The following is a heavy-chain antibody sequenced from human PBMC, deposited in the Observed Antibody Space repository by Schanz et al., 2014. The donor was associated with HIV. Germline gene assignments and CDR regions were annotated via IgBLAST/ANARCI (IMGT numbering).Heavy chain of an antibody. V-gene: IGHV3-23*01. CDR1: GFNFNNYA. CDR2: ISESGGRT. Sequence: EVQLLESGGGLEQPGGSLRLSCAASGFNFNNYAMTWVRQAPGKGLEWVSSISESGGRTYYADSVNGRFTISRDNSKNSLSLLIKSLRADDAAVYYCARGANYPDYWGQGTLVTVSS. CDR3: ARGANYPDY. J-gene: IGHJ4*02.